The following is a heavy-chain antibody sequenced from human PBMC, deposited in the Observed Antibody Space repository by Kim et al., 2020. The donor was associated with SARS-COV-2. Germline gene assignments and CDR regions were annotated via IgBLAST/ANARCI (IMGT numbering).Heavy chain of an antibody. D-gene: IGHD2-2*01. CDR1: GYSFTSYW. CDR2: IYPGDSDT. J-gene: IGHJ4*02. V-gene: IGHV5-51*01. CDR3: ARQHPYCSSTSCYASNIDY. Sequence: GESLKISCKGSGYSFTSYWIGWVRQMPGKGLEWMGIIYPGDSDTRYSPSFQGQVTISADKSISTAYLQWSSLKASDTAMYYCARQHPYCSSTSCYASNIDYWGQGTLVTVSS.